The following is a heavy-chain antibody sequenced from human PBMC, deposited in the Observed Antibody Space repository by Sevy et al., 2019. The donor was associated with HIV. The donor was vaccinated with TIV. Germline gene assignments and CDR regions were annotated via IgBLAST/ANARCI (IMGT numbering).Heavy chain of an antibody. CDR2: ISYDGSNK. CDR1: GFTFSSYG. D-gene: IGHD4-4*01. CDR3: AKDRYRGYYFDC. V-gene: IGHV3-30*18. Sequence: GGSLRLSCAASGFTFSSYGMHWVRQAPGKGLEWVAVISYDGSNKYYADSVKGRFTISRDNSKNTLYLQMNSLRAEDTAVYYCAKDRYRGYYFDCWGQGTLVTVSS. J-gene: IGHJ4*02.